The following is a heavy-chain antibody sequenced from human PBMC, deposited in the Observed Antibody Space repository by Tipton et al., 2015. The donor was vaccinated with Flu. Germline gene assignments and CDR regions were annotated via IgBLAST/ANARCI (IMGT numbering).Heavy chain of an antibody. J-gene: IGHJ4*02. D-gene: IGHD4/OR15-4a*01. CDR1: GFTFSSYE. Sequence: SLRLSCAASGFTFSSYEMNWVHQAPGKGLEWVSYISGSGSAIYYADSVKGRFTISRDNAKNSLYLQMNSLRAEDTAVYYCARDIIGDYGGDWGQGTLVTVSS. CDR3: ARDIIGDYGGD. CDR2: ISGSGSAI. V-gene: IGHV3-48*03.